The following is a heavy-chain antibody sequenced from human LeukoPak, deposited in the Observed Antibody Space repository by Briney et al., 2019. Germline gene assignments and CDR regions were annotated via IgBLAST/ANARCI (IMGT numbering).Heavy chain of an antibody. J-gene: IGHJ4*02. CDR1: GGSISSGSYY. CDR2: IYTSGST. Sequence: SETLSLTCTVSGGSISSGSYYWSWIRQPAGKGLECIGRIYTSGSTNYNPSLKRRVTISVDTSKNQFSLKLSSVTAADTAVYYCASITMVRGVSDYWGQGTLVTVSS. D-gene: IGHD3-10*01. V-gene: IGHV4-61*02. CDR3: ASITMVRGVSDY.